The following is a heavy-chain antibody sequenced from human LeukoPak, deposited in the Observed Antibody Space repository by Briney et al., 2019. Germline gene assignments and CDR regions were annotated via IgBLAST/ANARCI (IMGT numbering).Heavy chain of an antibody. Sequence: ASVKVSCKASGYTFTSYYMHWVRQAPGQGLEWMGIINPSGGSTSYAQKFQGSVTMTRDTSTSTVYMELSSLRSEDTAVYYCARGPYCSGGSCSYSGNWFDPWGQGTLVTVSS. J-gene: IGHJ5*02. CDR2: INPSGGST. CDR3: ARGPYCSGGSCSYSGNWFDP. D-gene: IGHD2-15*01. V-gene: IGHV1-46*01. CDR1: GYTFTSYY.